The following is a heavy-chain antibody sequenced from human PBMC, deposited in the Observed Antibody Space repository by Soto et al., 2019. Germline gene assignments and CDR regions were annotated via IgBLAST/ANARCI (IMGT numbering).Heavy chain of an antibody. J-gene: IGHJ4*02. CDR2: IYHTGNP. Sequence: QVQLQESGPGLVKPSGTLSLTCAVSGGSVSSQWWSWVRQSPEKGLEWIGEIYHTGNPNYNPSLTGRITISIDKSKNQCSLDLNSVTAADTAIYYCARESNYGYSIGVWGQGTLVTVSS. CDR1: GGSVSSQW. V-gene: IGHV4-4*02. D-gene: IGHD5-18*01. CDR3: ARESNYGYSIGV.